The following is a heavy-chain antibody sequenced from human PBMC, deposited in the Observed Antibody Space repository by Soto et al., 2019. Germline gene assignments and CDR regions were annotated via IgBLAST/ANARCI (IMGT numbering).Heavy chain of an antibody. CDR1: GGTFSSYA. CDR2: IIPIFGTA. CDR3: ARYTFGGVIADYYFDY. V-gene: IGHV1-69*06. D-gene: IGHD3-16*02. J-gene: IGHJ4*02. Sequence: QVQLVQSGAEVKKPGSSVKVSCKASGGTFSSYAISWVRQAPGQGLEWMRGIIPIFGTANYAQKFQGRVTITADKSTSTAYMELSSLRSEDTAVYYCARYTFGGVIADYYFDYWGQGTLVTVSS.